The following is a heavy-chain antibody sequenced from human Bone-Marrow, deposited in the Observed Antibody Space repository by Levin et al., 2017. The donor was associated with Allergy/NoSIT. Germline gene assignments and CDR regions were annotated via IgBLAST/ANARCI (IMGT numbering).Heavy chain of an antibody. V-gene: IGHV3-48*02. Sequence: GESLKISCVASGFTFRHYTMNWVRQAPGKGLEWVSCITSSGDSTYYADSVKGRFTISRDNAKNSLYLQLNRLRDGDTAMYYCARDPARGYYDSSGYSGDHWGQGTLVTVSS. CDR3: ARDPARGYYDSSGYSGDH. J-gene: IGHJ4*02. D-gene: IGHD3-22*01. CDR1: GFTFRHYT. CDR2: ITSSGDST.